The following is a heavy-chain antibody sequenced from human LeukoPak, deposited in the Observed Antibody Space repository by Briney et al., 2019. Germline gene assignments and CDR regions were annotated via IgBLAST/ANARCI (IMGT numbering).Heavy chain of an antibody. CDR3: ARPYCSGGSCYSGYFDY. Sequence: GESLKISCKGSGYSFTSYWIGWVRQMPGKGLEWMGIIYPGDSDTRYSPSFQGQVTISADKSISTAYLQRSSLKASDTAMYYCARPYCSGGSCYSGYFDYWGQGTLVTVSS. D-gene: IGHD2-15*01. CDR1: GYSFTSYW. CDR2: IYPGDSDT. J-gene: IGHJ4*02. V-gene: IGHV5-51*01.